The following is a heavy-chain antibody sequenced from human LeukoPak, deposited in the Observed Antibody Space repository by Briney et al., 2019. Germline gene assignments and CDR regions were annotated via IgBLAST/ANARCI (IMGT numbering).Heavy chain of an antibody. CDR2: IRYDGSNK. CDR3: AKDFDYYDSSGTDY. Sequence: PGGSLRLSCAASGFTFSSYGMHWVRQAPGKGLEWVAFIRYDGSNKYYADSVKGRFTISRDNSKNTLYLQMNSLRAEDTAVYYCAKDFDYYDSSGTDYWGQGTLVTVSS. V-gene: IGHV3-30*02. D-gene: IGHD3-22*01. CDR1: GFTFSSYG. J-gene: IGHJ4*02.